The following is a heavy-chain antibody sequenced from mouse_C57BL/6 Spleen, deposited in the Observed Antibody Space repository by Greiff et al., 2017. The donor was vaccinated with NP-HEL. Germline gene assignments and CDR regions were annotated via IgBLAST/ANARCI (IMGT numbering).Heavy chain of an antibody. CDR1: GYTFTDYN. V-gene: IGHV1-18*01. J-gene: IGHJ3*01. CDR2: INPNNGGT. Sequence: VQLQQSGPELVKPGASVKIPCKASGYTFTDYNMDWVKQSHGKSLEWIGDINPNNGGTIYNQKFKGKATLTVDKSSSTAYMELRSLTSEDSAVYYCTRWLLLFAYWGQGTLVTVSA. CDR3: TRWLLLFAY. D-gene: IGHD2-3*01.